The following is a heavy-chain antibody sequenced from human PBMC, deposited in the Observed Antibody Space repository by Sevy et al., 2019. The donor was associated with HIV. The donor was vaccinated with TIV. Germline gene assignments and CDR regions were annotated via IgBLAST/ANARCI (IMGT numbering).Heavy chain of an antibody. D-gene: IGHD2-15*01. J-gene: IGHJ4*02. CDR2: ISYDGINK. CDR1: GFIFNTYA. Sequence: GESLKISCAASGFIFNTYAMHWVRQAPGKGLEWVAVISYDGINKYYADSVKGRFTISRDNSRNTLDLQMNSLRSEDTALYYCASTGYCTGGSCYSPFGYWGQRTLVTVSS. V-gene: IGHV3-30-3*01. CDR3: ASTGYCTGGSCYSPFGY.